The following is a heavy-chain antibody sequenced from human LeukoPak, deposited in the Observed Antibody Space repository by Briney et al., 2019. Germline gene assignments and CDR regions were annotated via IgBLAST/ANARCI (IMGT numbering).Heavy chain of an antibody. CDR2: INTDGSST. D-gene: IGHD3-22*01. V-gene: IGHV3-74*01. CDR3: ARASGYDSSGPQDY. J-gene: IGHJ4*02. CDR1: GFTFSSYW. Sequence: PGGSLRLSCAASGFTFSSYWMHWVRQAPGKGLVWVSRINTDGSSTSYADSVKGRFTISRDNAKNTLYLQMNSLRAEDTAVYYCARASGYDSSGPQDYWGQGTLVTVSS.